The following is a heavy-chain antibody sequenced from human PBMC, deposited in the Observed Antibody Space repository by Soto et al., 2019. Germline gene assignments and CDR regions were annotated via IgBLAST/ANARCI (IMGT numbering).Heavy chain of an antibody. V-gene: IGHV4-39*07. CDR1: GGSISSSSYY. Sequence: PSETLSLTCSVSGGSISSSSYYWGWIRQSPGRGLEWIGSIYYSGSTYYNPSLKSRVTISVDTSKNQFSLKLSSVTAADTAVYYCARDWFAATVPHNWFDPWGQGTLVTVSS. D-gene: IGHD2-15*01. CDR3: ARDWFAATVPHNWFDP. CDR2: IYYSGST. J-gene: IGHJ5*02.